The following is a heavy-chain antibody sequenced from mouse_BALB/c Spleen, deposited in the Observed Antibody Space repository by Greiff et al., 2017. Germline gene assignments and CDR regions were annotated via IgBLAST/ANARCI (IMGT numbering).Heavy chain of an antibody. J-gene: IGHJ4*01. V-gene: IGHV5-9-4*01. CDR2: ISSGGSYS. CDR1: GFTFSSYA. CDR3: ARRSEAMHY. Sequence: EVKLMESGGGLVKPGGSLKLSCAASGFTFSSYAMSWVRQSPEKRLEWVAEISSGGSYSYYPDTVTGRFTISRDNAKNTLYLEMSSLRSEDTAMYYCARRSEAMHYWGQGTSGTVSS.